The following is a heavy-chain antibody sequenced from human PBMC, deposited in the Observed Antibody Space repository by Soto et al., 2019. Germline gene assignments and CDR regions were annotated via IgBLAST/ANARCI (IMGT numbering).Heavy chain of an antibody. V-gene: IGHV4-34*01. J-gene: IGHJ5*02. CDR3: ASSLRISPFDP. CDR1: GGSFSGYY. Sequence: SETLSLTCAVYGGSFSGYYWSWIRQPPGKGLEWIGEINHSGSTNYNPSLKSRVTISVDTSKNQFSLKLSSVTAADTAVYYCASSLRISPFDPWGQGTLVTVSS. CDR2: INHSGST. D-gene: IGHD3-3*01.